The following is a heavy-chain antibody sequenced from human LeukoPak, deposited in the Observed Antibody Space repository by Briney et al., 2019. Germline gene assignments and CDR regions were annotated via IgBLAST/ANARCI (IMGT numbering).Heavy chain of an antibody. CDR3: ARSRIQLWLDAFDI. CDR1: GGSISSYY. D-gene: IGHD5-18*01. Sequence: SETLSLTCTVSGGSISSYYWSWIRQPPGKGLEWIGYIYYSGSTNYNPSLKSRVTISVDTSKNQFSLKLSSVTAADTAVYYCARSRIQLWLDAFDIWGQGTMVTVSS. J-gene: IGHJ3*02. CDR2: IYYSGST. V-gene: IGHV4-59*01.